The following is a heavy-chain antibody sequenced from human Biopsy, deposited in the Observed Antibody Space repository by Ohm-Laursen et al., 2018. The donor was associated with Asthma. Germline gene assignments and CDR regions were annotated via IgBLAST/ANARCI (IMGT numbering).Heavy chain of an antibody. J-gene: IGHJ3*02. CDR3: ARQSGQEYGDSIPFDT. CDR2: VSSDGHNK. V-gene: IGHV3-30*03. CDR1: GFVFSQCG. D-gene: IGHD3-22*01. Sequence: SPRLSCAASGFVFSQCGMHWVRQGPGKGLEWVALVSSDGHNKYYEDSVKGRFTISRDNSRNRLYLQINSLTVEDSAVYFCARQSGQEYGDSIPFDTWGQGTKVAVSS.